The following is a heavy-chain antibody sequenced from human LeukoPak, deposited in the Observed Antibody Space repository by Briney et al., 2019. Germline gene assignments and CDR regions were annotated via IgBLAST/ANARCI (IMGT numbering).Heavy chain of an antibody. CDR3: ARDGIGSGWYISDY. D-gene: IGHD6-19*01. CDR1: GYTFTAYY. V-gene: IGHV1-2*02. CDR2: INPNSADT. J-gene: IGHJ4*02. Sequence: ASVKVSCKASGYTFTAYYIHWVRQAPGRGLEWMGWINPNSADTNYAQMFQGRVTMTRDTSINTAYMELSRLRSDDTAVYYCARDGIGSGWYISDYWGQGTLVTVSS.